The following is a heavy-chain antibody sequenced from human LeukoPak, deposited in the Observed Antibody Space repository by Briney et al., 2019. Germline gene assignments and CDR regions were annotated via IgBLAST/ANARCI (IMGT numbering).Heavy chain of an antibody. CDR3: ASNKGGSCFDY. J-gene: IGHJ4*02. CDR1: GFTFRTYP. Sequence: GGSLRLSCAASGFTFRTYPMSWLRQAPGKGLEWVSAISSSSCRTYYADSVKGRFTISRDNDKNTLYLQMNSLSAEDTAVYYCASNKGGSCFDYWGQGTLVTVSS. CDR2: ISSSSCRT. D-gene: IGHD1-26*01. V-gene: IGHV3-23*01.